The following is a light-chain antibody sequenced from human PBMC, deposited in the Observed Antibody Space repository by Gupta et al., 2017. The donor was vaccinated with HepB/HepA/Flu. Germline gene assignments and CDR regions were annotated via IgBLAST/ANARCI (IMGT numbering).Light chain of an antibody. J-gene: IGLJ3*02. Sequence: QSVLTQPRSASGTPGQTVTISSSGSSSNTGSDTVDWYQQHPGTAPQLLIYRNNHRPSGVPDLFSRSKSCTSAYPAISGLQSEDEADDDCAAWDDSLNTGVFGGGTKLTVL. CDR1: SSNTGSDT. V-gene: IGLV1-44*01. CDR2: RNN. CDR3: AAWDDSLNTGV.